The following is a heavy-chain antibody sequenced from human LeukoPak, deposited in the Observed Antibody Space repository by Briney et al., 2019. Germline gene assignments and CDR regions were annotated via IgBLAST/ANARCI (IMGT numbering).Heavy chain of an antibody. Sequence: PGGSLRLSCAASGFTFSSYVMSWVRQAPGKGLEWVSVVSGSGGSTYYADSVKGRFTISRDNAKNSLYLQMNSLRAEDTAVYYCAREGKYSSGRWGDYFDYWGQGTLVTVSS. CDR3: AREGKYSSGRWGDYFDY. CDR1: GFTFSSYV. V-gene: IGHV3-23*01. D-gene: IGHD6-19*01. J-gene: IGHJ4*02. CDR2: VSGSGGST.